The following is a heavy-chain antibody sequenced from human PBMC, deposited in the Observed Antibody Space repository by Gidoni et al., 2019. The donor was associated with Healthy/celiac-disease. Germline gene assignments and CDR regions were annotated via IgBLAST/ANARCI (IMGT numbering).Heavy chain of an antibody. CDR2: INSDGSST. D-gene: IGHD1-26*01. CDR1: GFTFSSYW. CDR3: ARGATTVVTHHYYYYYGMDV. J-gene: IGHJ6*02. V-gene: IGHV3-74*01. Sequence: EVQLVESGGGLVQPGGSLRLSCAASGFTFSSYWMHWVRQAPGKGLVWVSRINSDGSSTSYADSVKGRFTISRDNAKNTLYLQMNSLRAEDTAVYYCARGATTVVTHHYYYYYGMDVWGQGTTVTVSS.